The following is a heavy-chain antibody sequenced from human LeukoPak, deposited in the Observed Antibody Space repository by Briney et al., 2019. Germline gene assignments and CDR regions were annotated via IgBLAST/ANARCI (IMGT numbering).Heavy chain of an antibody. CDR2: ISGSADNT. CDR3: AKQGFGC. V-gene: IGHV3-23*01. Sequence: GGSLRLSCAASGFTFSSYAMSWVRQAPGEGLEWVSTISGSADNTNYAEAVKGRFTISRDNSKNTMYLQMNSLRAEDTAVYYCAKQGFGCWGQGTLVTVSS. CDR1: GFTFSSYA. J-gene: IGHJ4*02.